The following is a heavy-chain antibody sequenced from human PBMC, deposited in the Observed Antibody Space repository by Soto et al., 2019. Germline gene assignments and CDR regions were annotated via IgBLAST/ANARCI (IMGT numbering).Heavy chain of an antibody. Sequence: SETLALTCTVSGGSMRNYFWTWIRQPPGKGLEWIGYIHYSGTTSFFPSYNPSLRSRVTISEDTSKNQFSLKLLSVTTADTAVYFCAAGEASSRNLAPYYLDFWGQGTLVTVSS. CDR1: GGSMRNYF. D-gene: IGHD6-13*01. CDR2: IHYSGTT. J-gene: IGHJ4*02. CDR3: AAGEASSRNLAPYYLDF. V-gene: IGHV4-59*01.